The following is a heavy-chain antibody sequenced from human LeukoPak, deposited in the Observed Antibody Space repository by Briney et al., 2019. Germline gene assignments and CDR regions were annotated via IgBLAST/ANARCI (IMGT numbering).Heavy chain of an antibody. CDR2: ISISSSTI. J-gene: IGHJ4*02. D-gene: IGHD4-17*01. CDR1: GFTFSSYS. V-gene: IGHV3-48*02. Sequence: GRSLRLSCAASGFTFSSYSMNWVRQAPGKGLEWVSYISISSSTIYYADSVKGRFTISRDNAKNSLYLQMNSLRDEDTAVYYCARGETAVTSYLHWGQGTLVTVSS. CDR3: ARGETAVTSYLH.